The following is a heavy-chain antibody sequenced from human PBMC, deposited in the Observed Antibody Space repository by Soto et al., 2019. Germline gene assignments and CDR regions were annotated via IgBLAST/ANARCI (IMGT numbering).Heavy chain of an antibody. CDR2: ISYDGSNK. Sequence: GGSLRLSCAASGFTFSSYGMHWVRQAPGKGLEWVAVISYDGSNKYYADSVKGRFTISRDNSKNTLYLQMNSLRAEDTAVYYCAKDRALMVYRYYYMDVWGKGTTVTVSS. CDR1: GFTFSSYG. J-gene: IGHJ6*03. CDR3: AKDRALMVYRYYYMDV. D-gene: IGHD2-8*01. V-gene: IGHV3-30*18.